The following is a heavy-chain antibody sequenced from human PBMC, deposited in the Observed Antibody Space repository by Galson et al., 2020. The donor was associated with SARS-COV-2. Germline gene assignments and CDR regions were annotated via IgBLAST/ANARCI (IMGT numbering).Heavy chain of an antibody. D-gene: IGHD2-21*01. J-gene: IGHJ4*02. CDR1: GYTFISFY. Sequence: SVTVSCKASGYTFISFYLHCVRQAPGQGLEWMGVINPSGDITSYAQTLRGRVTVTRDMSTQTVYMELSSLTSEDTAVYYCAREWGDINSSVFDYWGQGSLVVVSS. CDR2: INPSGDIT. CDR3: AREWGDINSSVFDY. V-gene: IGHV1-46*04.